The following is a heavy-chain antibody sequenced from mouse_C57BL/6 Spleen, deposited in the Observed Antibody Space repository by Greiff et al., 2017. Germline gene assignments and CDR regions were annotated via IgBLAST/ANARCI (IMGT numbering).Heavy chain of an antibody. CDR3: ARVYYGSSYNFDY. Sequence: EVHLVESGGGLVKPGGSLKLSCAASGFTFSSYAMSWVRQTPEKRLEWVATISDGGSYTYYPDNVKGRFTISRDNAKNNLYLQMSHLKSEDTAMYYCARVYYGSSYNFDYWGQGTTLTVSS. CDR2: ISDGGSYT. CDR1: GFTFSSYA. D-gene: IGHD1-1*01. J-gene: IGHJ2*01. V-gene: IGHV5-4*01.